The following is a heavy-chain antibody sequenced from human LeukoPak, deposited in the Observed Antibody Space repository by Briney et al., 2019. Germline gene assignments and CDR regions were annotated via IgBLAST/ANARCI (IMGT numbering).Heavy chain of an antibody. V-gene: IGHV4-34*01. D-gene: IGHD3-10*01. Sequence: SETLSLTCAVYGGSFSGYYWSWIRQPPGKGREGIGEINHSGSTNYNPSLKSRVTISVDTSKNQFSLKLSSVTAADTSVYYCARGRITMRWFDPWGQGTLVTVSS. CDR1: GGSFSGYY. CDR2: INHSGST. CDR3: ARGRITMRWFDP. J-gene: IGHJ5*02.